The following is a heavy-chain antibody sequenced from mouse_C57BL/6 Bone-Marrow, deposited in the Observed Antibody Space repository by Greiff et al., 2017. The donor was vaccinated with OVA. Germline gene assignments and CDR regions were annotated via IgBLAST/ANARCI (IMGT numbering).Heavy chain of an antibody. V-gene: IGHV1-82*01. CDR3: ARYRLGSDY. Sequence: QVQLKESGPELVKPGASVKISCKASGYAFSNSWMNWVKQRPGKGLEWIGRIYPGDGDTNYNGKFKGKATLTADKSSNTAYMQLSSLTSEDSAVYFCARYRLGSDYWGQGTTLTVSS. CDR2: IYPGDGDT. J-gene: IGHJ2*01. CDR1: GYAFSNSW. D-gene: IGHD3-3*01.